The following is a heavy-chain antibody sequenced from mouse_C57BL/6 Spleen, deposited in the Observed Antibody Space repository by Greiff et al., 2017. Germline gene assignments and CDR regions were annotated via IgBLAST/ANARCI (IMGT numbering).Heavy chain of an antibody. CDR1: GFTFSSYA. J-gene: IGHJ4*01. D-gene: IGHD1-1*01. CDR2: ISSGGGYI. CDR3: TREGYYGAMDY. Sequence: EVQLVESGEGLVKPGGSLKLSCAASGFTFSSYAMSWVRQTPEKRLEWVAYISSGGGYIYYADTVKGRFTISRDNARNTLYLQMSSLKSEDTAMYYCTREGYYGAMDYWGQGTSVTVSS. V-gene: IGHV5-9-1*02.